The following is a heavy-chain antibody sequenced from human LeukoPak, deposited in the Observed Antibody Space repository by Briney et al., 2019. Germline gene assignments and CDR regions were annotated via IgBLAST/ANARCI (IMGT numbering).Heavy chain of an antibody. CDR2: IYTSGST. CDR3: ARGLEMATICWFDP. Sequence: SETLSLTCTVSGGSISSYYWSWIRQPAGKGLEWIGRIYTSGSTNYNPSLRSRVTMSVDTSKNQFSLRLRSVTAADTAVYYCARGLEMATICWFDPWGQGTLVTVSS. D-gene: IGHD5-24*01. J-gene: IGHJ5*02. CDR1: GGSISSYY. V-gene: IGHV4-4*07.